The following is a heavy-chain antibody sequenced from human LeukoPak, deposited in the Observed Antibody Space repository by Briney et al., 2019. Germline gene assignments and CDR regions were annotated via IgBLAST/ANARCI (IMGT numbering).Heavy chain of an antibody. D-gene: IGHD5-12*01. CDR1: GGSISSSSYY. Sequence: SETLSLTCTVSGGSISSSSYYWGWIRQPPGKGLEWIGSIYYSGSTYYNPSLKSRVTISVDTSNNQFSLKLSSVTAADTAVYYCARQGGGYDPYYYYYMDVWGKGTTVTVSS. J-gene: IGHJ6*03. CDR3: ARQGGGYDPYYYYYMDV. V-gene: IGHV4-39*01. CDR2: IYYSGST.